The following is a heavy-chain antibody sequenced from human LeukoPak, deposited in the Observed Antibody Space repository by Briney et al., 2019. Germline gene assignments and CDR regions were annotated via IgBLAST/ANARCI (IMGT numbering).Heavy chain of an antibody. V-gene: IGHV3-9*01. CDR2: ISWNSGSI. CDR3: AQDLYRGFWSGYWDAFDI. Sequence: GGSLRLSCAASGFTFDDYTMHWVRQAPGKGLEWVSGISWNSGSIGYADSVKGRFTISRDNAKNSLYLQMNSLRAEDTALYYCAQDLYRGFWSGYWDAFDIWGQGTMVTVSS. J-gene: IGHJ3*02. CDR1: GFTFDDYT. D-gene: IGHD3-3*01.